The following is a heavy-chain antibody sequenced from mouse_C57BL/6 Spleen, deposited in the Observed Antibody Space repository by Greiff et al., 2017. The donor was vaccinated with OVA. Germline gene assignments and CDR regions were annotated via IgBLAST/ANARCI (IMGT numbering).Heavy chain of an antibody. Sequence: QVQLQQPGAELVMPGASVKLSCKASGYTFTSYWMHWVKQRPGQGLEWIGEIDPSDSYTNYNQKFKGKSTLTVDKSSSTAYMQLSSLTSEDSAVYYCARSGYSKDFDYWGQGTTFTVSS. J-gene: IGHJ2*01. CDR3: ARSGYSKDFDY. V-gene: IGHV1-69*01. CDR1: GYTFTSYW. D-gene: IGHD2-5*01. CDR2: IDPSDSYT.